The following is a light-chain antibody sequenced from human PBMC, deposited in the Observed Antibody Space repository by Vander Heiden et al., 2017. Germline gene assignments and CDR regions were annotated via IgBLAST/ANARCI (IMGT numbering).Light chain of an antibody. CDR3: KQNNNSPFT. CDR1: QTISSY. Sequence: DIQMTQSPLSLSASVGNRVTITCSASQTISSYLNLYQHIPVKAPTLLMYVASRWQSGVPSRFSGSGSGTDFTLNINSLQPEDFATYYCKQNNNSPFTFGHGTKVDIK. J-gene: IGKJ3*01. CDR2: VAS. V-gene: IGKV1-39*01.